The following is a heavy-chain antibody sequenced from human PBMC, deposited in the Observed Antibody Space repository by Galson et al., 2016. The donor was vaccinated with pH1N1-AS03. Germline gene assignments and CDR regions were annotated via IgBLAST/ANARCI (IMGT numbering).Heavy chain of an antibody. CDR3: ASVSLAYCSSTSCFRFDP. Sequence: TLSLTCTVSGGSISSGNYFWNWIRQHPGKGLEWIGLIYDSGNTFYNPSLKSRVSISVDTSKNQFPLKLNTVTAADTALYYCASVSLAYCSSTSCFRFDPWGQGTLVTVSS. D-gene: IGHD2-2*01. J-gene: IGHJ5*02. CDR1: GGSISSGNYF. V-gene: IGHV4-31*03. CDR2: IYDSGNT.